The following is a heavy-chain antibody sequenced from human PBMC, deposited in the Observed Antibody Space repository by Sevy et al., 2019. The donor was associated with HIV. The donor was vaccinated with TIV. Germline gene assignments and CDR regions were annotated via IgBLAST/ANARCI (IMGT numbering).Heavy chain of an antibody. V-gene: IGHV3-48*03. Sequence: GGSLRLSCAASGFTFSSYEMNWVRQAPGKGLEWVSYISNSGTTISYSDSVRGRFTISRDNARNSLYLQMNSLRGEYTAVYYCARDLPPSATTVAHFDHWGQGTLVTVSS. D-gene: IGHD4-17*01. CDR2: ISNSGTTI. CDR1: GFTFSSYE. J-gene: IGHJ4*02. CDR3: ARDLPPSATTVAHFDH.